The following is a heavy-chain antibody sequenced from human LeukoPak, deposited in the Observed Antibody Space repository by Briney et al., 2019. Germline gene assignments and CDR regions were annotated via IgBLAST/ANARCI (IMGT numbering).Heavy chain of an antibody. Sequence: PSETLSLTCTVSGYSISSGYYWGWIRQPPGKGLEWIGSIYHSGSTYHNPSLKSRVTISVDTSKNQFSLKLSSVTAADTAVYYCARGGVVAAMSLPFDYWGQGTLVTVSS. D-gene: IGHD2-15*01. CDR1: GYSISSGYY. J-gene: IGHJ4*02. CDR3: ARGGVVAAMSLPFDY. V-gene: IGHV4-38-2*02. CDR2: IYHSGST.